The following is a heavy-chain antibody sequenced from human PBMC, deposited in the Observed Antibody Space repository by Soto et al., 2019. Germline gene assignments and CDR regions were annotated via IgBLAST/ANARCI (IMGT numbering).Heavy chain of an antibody. CDR3: ARGSLTLGYCSSTSCYAFDY. D-gene: IGHD2-2*01. Sequence: ASVKVSCKASGYTFTSYAMHWVRQAPGQRLEWMGWINAGNGNTKYSQKFQGRVTITRDTSASTAYMELSSLRSEDTAVYYCARGSLTLGYCSSTSCYAFDYWGQGTLVTVSS. CDR2: INAGNGNT. V-gene: IGHV1-3*01. CDR1: GYTFTSYA. J-gene: IGHJ4*02.